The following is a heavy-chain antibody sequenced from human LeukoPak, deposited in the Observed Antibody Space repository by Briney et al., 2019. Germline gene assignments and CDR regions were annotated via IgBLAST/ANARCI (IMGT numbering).Heavy chain of an antibody. CDR2: IYYSGST. J-gene: IGHJ4*02. V-gene: IGHV4-31*03. CDR1: GDSISAGTYY. CDR3: ASRRGYSYGLYDY. D-gene: IGHD5-18*01. Sequence: SETLSLTCTVSGDSISAGTYYWGWIRQHPGKGLEWIGYIYYSGSTYYNPSLKSRVTISVDTSKNQFSLKLSSVTAADTAVYYCASRRGYSYGLYDYWGQGTLVTVSS.